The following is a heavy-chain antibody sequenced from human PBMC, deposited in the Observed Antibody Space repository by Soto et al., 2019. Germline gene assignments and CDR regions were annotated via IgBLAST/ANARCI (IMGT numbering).Heavy chain of an antibody. J-gene: IGHJ4*02. D-gene: IGHD2-21*02. V-gene: IGHV1-18*01. CDR2: ISAYNGNT. CDR3: ARDFGPNNPACGGDCYLRGLGVDY. CDR1: GYAFTSYG. Sequence: ASVKVSCKASGYAFTSYGISWVRQAPGQGLEWMGWISAYNGNTNYAQKLQGRVTMTTDTSTSTAYIELRSLRSDDTAVYYCARDFGPNNPACGGDCYLRGLGVDYWGQGTLVTVSS.